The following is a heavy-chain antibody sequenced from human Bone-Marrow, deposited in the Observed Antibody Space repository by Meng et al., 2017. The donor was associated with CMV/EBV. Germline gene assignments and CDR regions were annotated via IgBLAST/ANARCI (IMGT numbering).Heavy chain of an antibody. CDR3: ARDLDFWSGYNYYYGMDF. J-gene: IGHJ6*02. D-gene: IGHD3-3*01. Sequence: LSLTCAASVFTFSSYWMHWVRQAPGKGLVWVSRINSDGSSTSYADSVKGRFTISRDNAKNTLYPQMNSLRAEDTAVYYCARDLDFWSGYNYYYGMDFWGQGTTVTVPS. CDR2: INSDGSST. CDR1: VFTFSSYW. V-gene: IGHV3-74*01.